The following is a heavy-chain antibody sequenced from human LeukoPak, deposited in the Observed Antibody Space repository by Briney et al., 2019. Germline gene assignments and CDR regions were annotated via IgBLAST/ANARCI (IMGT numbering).Heavy chain of an antibody. CDR1: GYTFTSYA. Sequence: ASVKVSCKASGYTFTSYAMHWVRQAPGQRLEWMGWINAGNGNTKYSQKFQGRVTMTEDTSTDTAYMELSSLRSEDTAVYYCATGEYSSSWFWFDPWGQGTLVTVSS. D-gene: IGHD6-6*01. CDR3: ATGEYSSSWFWFDP. V-gene: IGHV1-3*01. J-gene: IGHJ5*02. CDR2: INAGNGNT.